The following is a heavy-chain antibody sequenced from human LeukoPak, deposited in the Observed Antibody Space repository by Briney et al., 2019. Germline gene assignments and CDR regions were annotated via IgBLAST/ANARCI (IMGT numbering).Heavy chain of an antibody. D-gene: IGHD3-22*01. CDR3: ARDDTYYYDSSGYYYQPYFDY. CDR1: GGTFSSYA. V-gene: IGHV1-69*13. CDR2: IIPIFGTA. Sequence: ASVKVSCKASGGTFSSYAISWMRQAPGQGLEWIGGIIPIFGTANYAQKFQGRVTITADESTSTAYMELSSLRSEDTAVYYCARDDTYYYDSSGYYYQPYFDYWGQGTLVTVSS. J-gene: IGHJ4*02.